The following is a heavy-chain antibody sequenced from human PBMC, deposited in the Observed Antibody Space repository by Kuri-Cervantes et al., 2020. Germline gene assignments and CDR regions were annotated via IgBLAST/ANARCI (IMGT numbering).Heavy chain of an antibody. CDR2: INGGIHNT. Sequence: ASVKVSCKASGYTFTSYGISWVRQAPGQGLEWMGWINGGIHNTKYSQKFQGRVTITRDTSASTAYMELSSLRSEDTAVYYCARDPEYSSGWHLNKFDYWGQGQWSPSPQ. D-gene: IGHD6-19*01. CDR3: ARDPEYSSGWHLNKFDY. J-gene: IGHJ4*02. CDR1: GYTFTSYG. V-gene: IGHV1-3*01.